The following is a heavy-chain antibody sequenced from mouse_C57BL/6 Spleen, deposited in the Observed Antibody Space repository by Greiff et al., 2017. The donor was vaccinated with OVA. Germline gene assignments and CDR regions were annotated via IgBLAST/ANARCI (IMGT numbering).Heavy chain of an antibody. CDR1: GYAFSSSW. D-gene: IGHD4-1*01. J-gene: IGHJ2*01. CDR3: ARSETELGHFDY. Sequence: VQLQQSGPELVKPGASVKISCKASGYAFSSSWMNWVKQRPGKGLEWIGRIYPGDGDTNYNGKFKGKATLTADKSSSTAYMQLSSLTSEDSAVYFCARSETELGHFDYGGQGTTLTVSS. CDR2: IYPGDGDT. V-gene: IGHV1-82*01.